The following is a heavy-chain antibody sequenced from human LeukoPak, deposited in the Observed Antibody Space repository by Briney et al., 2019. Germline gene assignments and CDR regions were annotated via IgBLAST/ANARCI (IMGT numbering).Heavy chain of an antibody. CDR2: IYYSGST. J-gene: IGHJ4*02. CDR1: GGSISSGDYY. CDR3: ARDRIAVAGTFDY. V-gene: IGHV4-30-4*08. Sequence: PSQTLSLTCTVSGGSISSGDYYWSWIRQPPGKCLEWIGYIYYSGSTYYNPSLKSRVTISVDTSKNQFSLKLSSVTAADTAVYYCARDRIAVAGTFDYWGQGTLVTVSS. D-gene: IGHD6-19*01.